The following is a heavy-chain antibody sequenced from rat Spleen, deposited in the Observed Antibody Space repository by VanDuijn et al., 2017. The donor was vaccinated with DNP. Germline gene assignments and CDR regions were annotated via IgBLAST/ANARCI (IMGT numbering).Heavy chain of an antibody. CDR3: VRDSRDYGSYADYFDY. V-gene: IGHV5S13*01. D-gene: IGHD1-8*01. J-gene: IGHJ2*01. Sequence: EVQLVESGGGLVQPGRSLKLSCAASGFTFSNYGMAWVRQAPTKGLEWVASISTGGGNTYYRDSVKGRFTISRDNAKNTQYLQMNSLRSEDTASYYCVRDSRDYGSYADYFDYWGQGVMLTVSS. CDR1: GFTFSNYG. CDR2: ISTGGGNT.